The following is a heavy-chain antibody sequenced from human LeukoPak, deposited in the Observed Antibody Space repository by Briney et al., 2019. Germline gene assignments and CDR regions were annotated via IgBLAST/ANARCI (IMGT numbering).Heavy chain of an antibody. CDR2: IYYSGST. Sequence: SQTLSLTCTVSGGSISSGDYYWSWTRQPPGKGLEWIGYIYYSGSTYYNPSLKSRVTISVDTSKNQFSLKLSSVTAADTAVYYCAREDSSLNWFDPWGQGTLVTVSS. J-gene: IGHJ5*02. CDR3: AREDSSLNWFDP. D-gene: IGHD3/OR15-3a*01. V-gene: IGHV4-30-4*01. CDR1: GGSISSGDYY.